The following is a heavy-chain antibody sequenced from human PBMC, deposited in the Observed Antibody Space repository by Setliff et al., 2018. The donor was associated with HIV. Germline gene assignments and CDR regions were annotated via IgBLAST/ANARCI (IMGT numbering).Heavy chain of an antibody. CDR1: GLTLSIYS. J-gene: IGHJ4*02. V-gene: IGHV3-23*01. CDR3: ASARIPTGGTSTSFDY. Sequence: GGSLRLSCAASGLTLSIYSMSWLRQAPGKGLDWVSAIDPSGGLTYYADSVKGRFTISRDNSKNVLSLQMNSLRPEDTAVYYCASARIPTGGTSTSFDYWGQGTLVTVSS. CDR2: IDPSGGLT. D-gene: IGHD2-15*01.